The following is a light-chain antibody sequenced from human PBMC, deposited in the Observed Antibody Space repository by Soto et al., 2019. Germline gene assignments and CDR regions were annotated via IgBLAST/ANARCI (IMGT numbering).Light chain of an antibody. J-gene: IGLJ2*01. CDR2: VNS. CDR3: QSYDRSLSASV. CDR1: SSNIGAAYD. Sequence: QSVLTQPPSVSGAPGQRVTISCTGSSSNIGAAYDVHWYQQFPGTAPKLLIYVNSNRPSGVPDRFSGSKSGTSASLAITGLQAEDEADDYCQSYDRSLSASVFGGGTKVTVL. V-gene: IGLV1-40*01.